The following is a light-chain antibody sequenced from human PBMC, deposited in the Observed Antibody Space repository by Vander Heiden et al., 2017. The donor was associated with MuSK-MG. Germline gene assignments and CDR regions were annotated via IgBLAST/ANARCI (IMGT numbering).Light chain of an antibody. CDR1: QSVSTW. CDR3: QQEHSYSWT. Sequence: DIQMTQSPATLSASVGDRVTITCRASQSVSTWLAWYQQKPGKAPNLLIYKASTVESGVPSRFSGNGSGTEFTLTINSLQPDDFATYYCQQEHSYSWTFGQGTKVEI. J-gene: IGKJ1*01. CDR2: KAS. V-gene: IGKV1-5*03.